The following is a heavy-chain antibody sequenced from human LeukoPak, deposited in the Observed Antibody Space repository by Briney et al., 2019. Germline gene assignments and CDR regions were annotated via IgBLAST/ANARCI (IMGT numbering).Heavy chain of an antibody. CDR1: GGSISSYY. CDR3: ARDATNYYGSGSLFDY. J-gene: IGHJ4*02. Sequence: SETLSLTFTVSGGSISSYYGSWIRQPPGKGLEWIGYIYYSGSTNYNPSLKSRVTISVDTSKNQFSLKLSSVTAADTAVYYCARDATNYYGSGSLFDYWGQGTLVTVSS. CDR2: IYYSGST. D-gene: IGHD3-10*01. V-gene: IGHV4-59*01.